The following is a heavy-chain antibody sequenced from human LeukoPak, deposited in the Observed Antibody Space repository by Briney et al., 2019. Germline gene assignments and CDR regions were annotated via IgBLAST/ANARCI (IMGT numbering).Heavy chain of an antibody. D-gene: IGHD2-2*01. CDR1: RFTFSNAW. Sequence: KSGGSLRLSCTVSRFTFSNAWMSWVRHAPGKGREWVGRIKSKTDGGTTEYGAPVKGRFTISRDDSKNTLYLQMNSLKTEDTAVYFCATGYGTIDFWGQGTLVTVSS. J-gene: IGHJ4*02. V-gene: IGHV3-15*01. CDR3: ATGYGTIDF. CDR2: IKSKTDGGTT.